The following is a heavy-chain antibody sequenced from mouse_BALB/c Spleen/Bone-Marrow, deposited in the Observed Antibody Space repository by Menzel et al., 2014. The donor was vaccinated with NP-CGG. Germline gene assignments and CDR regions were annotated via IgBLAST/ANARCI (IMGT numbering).Heavy chain of an antibody. D-gene: IGHD3-2*01. V-gene: IGHV1-7*01. Sequence: QVQLKESGAELAKPGASVKMSCKASGYTFTSYWMHWVKQRPGQGLEWIGYINPSTGYTEHNQRFKDKATLTADKSSSTAYMQLSSLTSEDPAVYYCARRGDSSGYPFAYWGQGTLVTVSA. CDR3: ARRGDSSGYPFAY. CDR2: INPSTGYT. J-gene: IGHJ3*01. CDR1: GYTFTSYW.